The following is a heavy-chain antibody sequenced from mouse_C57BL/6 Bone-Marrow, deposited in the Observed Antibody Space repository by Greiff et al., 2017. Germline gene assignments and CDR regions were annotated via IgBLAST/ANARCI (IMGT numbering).Heavy chain of an antibody. V-gene: IGHV3-6*01. J-gene: IGHJ4*01. CDR3: AREGYSNYYMDY. Sequence: EVQLQQSGPGLVKPSQSLSLTCSVTGYSITSGYYWNWIRQFPGNKLEWMGYISYDGSNNYNPSLKNRISITRDTSKNQFFLKLNSVTTEDTATYYCAREGYSNYYMDYWGQGTSVTVSS. CDR2: ISYDGSN. D-gene: IGHD2-5*01. CDR1: GYSITSGYY.